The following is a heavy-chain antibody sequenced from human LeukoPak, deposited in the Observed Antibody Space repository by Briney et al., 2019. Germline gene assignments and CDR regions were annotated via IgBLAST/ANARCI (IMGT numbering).Heavy chain of an antibody. D-gene: IGHD3-10*01. CDR3: ARDGLNTMVRGKIHYYYMDV. CDR1: GGSISSGSYY. CDR2: IYTSEST. J-gene: IGHJ6*03. V-gene: IGHV4-61*02. Sequence: SETLSLTCTVSGGSISSGSYYWSWIRQPAGKGLEWIGRIYTSESTHYNPSLKSRVTISVDTSKNQFSLKLSSVTAADTAVYYCARDGLNTMVRGKIHYYYMDVWGKGTTVTISS.